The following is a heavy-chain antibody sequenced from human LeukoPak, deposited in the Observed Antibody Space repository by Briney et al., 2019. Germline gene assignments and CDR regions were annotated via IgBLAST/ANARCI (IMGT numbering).Heavy chain of an antibody. CDR2: IHHSGII. J-gene: IGHJ4*02. CDR1: DGSFSGFY. V-gene: IGHV4-34*01. CDR3: ARGHSTSGFDY. Sequence: PSETLSLTCSVYDGSFSGFYCSWIRQVPGKGLEWLGEIHHSGIINYNPSLKSRLTLSVDTPNSQFSLKLTPVTAADTAVYFCARGHSTSGFDYWGRGTLVTVSS. D-gene: IGHD2-2*01.